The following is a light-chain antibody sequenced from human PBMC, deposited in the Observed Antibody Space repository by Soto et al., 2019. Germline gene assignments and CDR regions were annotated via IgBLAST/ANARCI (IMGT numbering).Light chain of an antibody. CDR3: LQGTRSPWT. J-gene: IGKJ1*01. V-gene: IGKV2-30*02. CDR1: QSLIHSDGNTY. CDR2: KVS. Sequence: DVVMTQSPLSLPVTLGQPASISCRSSQSLIHSDGNTYLNWFQQRPGQSPRRLIYKVSDRDSGVPDRFTGSGSGTDLTLKISRVEAEDFGVYYCLQGTRSPWTFGQGTEVEIK.